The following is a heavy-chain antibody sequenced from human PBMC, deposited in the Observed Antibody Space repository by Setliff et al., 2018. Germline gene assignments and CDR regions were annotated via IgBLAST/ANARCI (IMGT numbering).Heavy chain of an antibody. CDR1: GLTFDNYA. Sequence: GSLRLSCAASGLTFDNYAFSWVRQAPGKGLEWISAISADGSSVYYARSVRGRFTVSRDNSNSTVSLQMNSLRTEDTAFYFCARATASLPTTASDYWGQGTLVTVSS. V-gene: IGHV3-23*01. CDR2: ISADGSSV. D-gene: IGHD2-21*02. CDR3: ARATASLPTTASDY. J-gene: IGHJ4*02.